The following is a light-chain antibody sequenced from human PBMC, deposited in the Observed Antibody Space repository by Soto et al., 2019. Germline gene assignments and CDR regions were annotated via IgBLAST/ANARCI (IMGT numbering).Light chain of an antibody. J-gene: IGKJ4*01. CDR3: QQRSNCMLT. CDR1: QSVSSY. V-gene: IGKV3-11*01. CDR2: AAS. Sequence: EIVLTQSPATLSLSPGERATLSCRASQSVSSYLAWYQQEPGQAPRLLIYAASNRATGIPARFSGSGSGTDFSLTISSLEPEDFAVYYCQQRSNCMLTSGGGTKVDIK.